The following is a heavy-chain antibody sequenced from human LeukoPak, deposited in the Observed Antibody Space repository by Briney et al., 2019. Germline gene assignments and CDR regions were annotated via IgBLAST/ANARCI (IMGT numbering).Heavy chain of an antibody. CDR3: ARVTWYFDL. V-gene: IGHV6-1*01. CDR2: TYYRSKWYN. CDR1: GDSVSSNSAA. Sequence: SQTLSLTCAISGDSVSSNSAAWNWIRLSPSRGLEWLGRTYYRSKWYNDYAVSVKSRITINPDTSKTQFSLHLASVTPEDTAVYFCARVTWYFDLWGRGTLVTVSS. J-gene: IGHJ2*01.